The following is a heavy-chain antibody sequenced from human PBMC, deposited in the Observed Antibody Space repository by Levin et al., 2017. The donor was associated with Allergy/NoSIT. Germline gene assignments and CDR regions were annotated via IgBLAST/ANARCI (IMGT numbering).Heavy chain of an antibody. CDR1: GGSISSYY. CDR2: IYYSGST. D-gene: IGHD6-13*01. V-gene: IGHV4-59*01. CDR3: ATFSIAAAGTGIDY. J-gene: IGHJ4*02. Sequence: SETLSLTCTVSGGSISSYYWSWIRQPPGKGLEWIGYIYYSGSTNYNPSLKSRVTISVDTSKNQFSLKLSSVTAADTAVYYGATFSIAAAGTGIDYWGQGTLVTVSS.